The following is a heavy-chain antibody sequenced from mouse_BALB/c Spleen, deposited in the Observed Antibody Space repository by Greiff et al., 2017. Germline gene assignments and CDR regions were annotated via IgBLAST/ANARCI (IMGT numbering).Heavy chain of an antibody. Sequence: EVKLQESGPGLVKPSQSLSLTCTVTGYSITSDYAWNWIRQFPGNKLEWMGYISYSGSTSYNPSLKSRISITRDTSKNQFFLQLNSVTTEDTATYYCARRGYYDYDPAWFAYWGQGTLVTVSA. CDR3: ARRGYYDYDPAWFAY. CDR2: ISYSGST. D-gene: IGHD2-4*01. V-gene: IGHV3-2*02. J-gene: IGHJ3*01. CDR1: GYSITSDYA.